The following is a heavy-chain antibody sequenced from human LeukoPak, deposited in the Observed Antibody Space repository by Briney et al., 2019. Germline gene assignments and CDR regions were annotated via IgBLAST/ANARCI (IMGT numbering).Heavy chain of an antibody. J-gene: IGHJ5*02. CDR1: GGSISSSNW. D-gene: IGHD3-3*01. CDR2: IYHSGST. CDR3: ARDGRAMDYDFWSGANWFDP. Sequence: SETLSLTCAVAGGSISSSNWWSWVRQPPGKGLEWSGEIYHSGSTNYNPSLKSRVTISVDKSKNQFSLKLSSVTAADTAVYYCARDGRAMDYDFWSGANWFDPWGQGTLVTVSS. V-gene: IGHV4-4*02.